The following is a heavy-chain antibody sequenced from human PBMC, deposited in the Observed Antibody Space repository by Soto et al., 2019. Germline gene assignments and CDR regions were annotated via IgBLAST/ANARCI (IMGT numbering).Heavy chain of an antibody. CDR2: ITFNGSKE. CDR1: GFAFSRFG. Sequence: VQMVESGGGVVQPGGSLRLSCAGSGFAFSRFGMHWVRQAPGKGLEWVACITFNGSKEYYVDSVKGRFASSRNNSMNTLYLQMSSLGPDDTGVYYCATDPGAFAGAMRDWGRGTLVTVSS. V-gene: IGHV3-30*03. D-gene: IGHD3-16*01. CDR3: ATDPGAFAGAMRD. J-gene: IGHJ4*02.